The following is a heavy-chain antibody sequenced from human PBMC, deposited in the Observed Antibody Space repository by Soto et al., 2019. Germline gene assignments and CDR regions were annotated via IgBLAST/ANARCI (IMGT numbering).Heavy chain of an antibody. CDR2: ISTSGSP. CDR1: SVSVSTYY. J-gene: IGHJ4*02. CDR3: ARGRLFSNIWSYFDY. V-gene: IGHV4-4*07. Sequence: QVQLQESGPGLVKPSETLSLTCSVSSVSVSTYYWSWIRQPAGKGLEWIGRISTSGSPTYSPSLKSRVTMSVDTSNNQVSLKLTSVTAADAAVYYCARGRLFSNIWSYFDYWGRGTLVTVSS. D-gene: IGHD6-13*01.